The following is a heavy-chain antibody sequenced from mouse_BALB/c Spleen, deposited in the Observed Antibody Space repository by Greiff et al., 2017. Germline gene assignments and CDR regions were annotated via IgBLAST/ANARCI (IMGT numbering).Heavy chain of an antibody. CDR2: IDPSDSYT. CDR1: GYTFTSYW. V-gene: IGHV1-59*01. J-gene: IGHJ3*01. Sequence: QVQLQQSGPELVKPGASVKMSCKASGYTFTSYWMHWVKQRPGQGLEWIGVIDPSDSYTSYNQKFKGKATLTVDTSSSTAYMQLSSLTSEDSAVYYCARSLYRYDGAWFAYWVQGTLVTVSA. CDR3: ARSLYRYDGAWFAY. D-gene: IGHD2-14*01.